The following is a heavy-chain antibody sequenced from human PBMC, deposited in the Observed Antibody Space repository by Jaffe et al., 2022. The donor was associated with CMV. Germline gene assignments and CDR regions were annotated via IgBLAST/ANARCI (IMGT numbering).Heavy chain of an antibody. CDR3: ARGRPWYYDFWSGYWFDY. D-gene: IGHD3-3*01. V-gene: IGHV4-34*01. CDR2: INHSGST. J-gene: IGHJ4*02. Sequence: QVQLQQWGAGLLKPSETLSLTCAVYGGSFSGYYWSWIRQPPGKGLEWIGEINHSGSTNYNPSLKSRVTISVDTSKNQFSLKLSSVTAADTAVYYCARGRPWYYDFWSGYWFDYWGQGTLVTVSS. CDR1: GGSFSGYY.